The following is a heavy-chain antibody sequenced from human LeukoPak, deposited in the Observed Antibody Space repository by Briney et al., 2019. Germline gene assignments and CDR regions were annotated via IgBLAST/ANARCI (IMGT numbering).Heavy chain of an antibody. D-gene: IGHD3-22*01. CDR2: INPNSGGT. J-gene: IGHJ4*02. CDR3: ARSGVGYFYDNSGYYPLDY. CDR1: GYIFTGYY. Sequence: ASVKVSCKASGYIFTGYYMHWVRQAPGQGLEWMGWINPNSGGTNYAQKFQGRVTMARDTSINTAYMELSRLRSDDTAVYYCARSGVGYFYDNSGYYPLDYWGQGTLVTVSS. V-gene: IGHV1-2*02.